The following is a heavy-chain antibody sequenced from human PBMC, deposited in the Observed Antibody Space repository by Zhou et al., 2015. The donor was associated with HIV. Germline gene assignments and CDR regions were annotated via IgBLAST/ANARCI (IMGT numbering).Heavy chain of an antibody. CDR3: ARGAGITLFEVTHYNGMDV. J-gene: IGHJ6*02. Sequence: QVHLVQAGAEVRKPGASVKVSCKASGYAFTSYGISWVRQAPGQGLEWMGWIGSNNGNTKYSQKLQGRVTMTTDTSTSTAYMELRSLRSDDTAVYYCARGAGITLFEVTHYNGMDVWGQGTTVTVSS. D-gene: IGHD3-3*01. CDR2: IGSNNGNT. CDR1: GYAFTSYG. V-gene: IGHV1-18*04.